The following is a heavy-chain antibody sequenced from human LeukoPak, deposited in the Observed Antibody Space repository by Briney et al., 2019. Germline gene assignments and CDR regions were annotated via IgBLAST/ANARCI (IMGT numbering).Heavy chain of an antibody. V-gene: IGHV3-23*01. CDR3: AKARNAWPTYFDS. CDR1: GFTFSTYA. Sequence: GGSLRLSCAASGFTFSTYAVNWARQAPGKGLEWVSAISSSGGTTYYADSVKGRFSISRDNSKNTLYLRMNSLRAEDTAIYYCAKARNAWPTYFDSWGQGTLVTVSA. D-gene: IGHD1-14*01. CDR2: ISSSGGTT. J-gene: IGHJ4*02.